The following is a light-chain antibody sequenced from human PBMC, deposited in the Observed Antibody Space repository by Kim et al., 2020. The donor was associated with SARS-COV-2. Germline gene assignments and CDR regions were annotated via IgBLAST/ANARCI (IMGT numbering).Light chain of an antibody. Sequence: LSPGERAPLACRASQSLGNNNLAWYQQRLGQAPRLLIYGISNRATGIPDRFSGRGSGTDFTLTISRLEPEDFAVYYCHQYNTPNTFGQGTRLEIK. V-gene: IGKV3-20*01. CDR3: HQYNTPNT. CDR2: GIS. J-gene: IGKJ5*01. CDR1: QSLGNNN.